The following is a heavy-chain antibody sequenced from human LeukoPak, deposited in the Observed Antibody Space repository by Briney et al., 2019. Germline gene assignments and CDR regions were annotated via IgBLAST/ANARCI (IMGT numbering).Heavy chain of an antibody. Sequence: HPGGSLRLSCAASGFTFSSYAMSWVRQAPGKGLEWVSAISGSGGSTYYADSVKGRFTISRDNSKNTLYLQMNSLRAEDTAVYYCAKVQPPARYYDFWSGYSQYYYGMDVWGQGTTVTVSS. J-gene: IGHJ6*02. D-gene: IGHD3-3*01. CDR3: AKVQPPARYYDFWSGYSQYYYGMDV. V-gene: IGHV3-23*01. CDR2: ISGSGGST. CDR1: GFTFSSYA.